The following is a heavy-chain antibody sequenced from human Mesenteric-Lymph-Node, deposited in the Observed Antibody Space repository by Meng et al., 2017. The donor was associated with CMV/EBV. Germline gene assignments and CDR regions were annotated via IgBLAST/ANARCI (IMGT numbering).Heavy chain of an antibody. Sequence: GESLKISCAASGFTFSSYWMSWVRQAPGKGLEWVANIKQDGSEKYYVDSVKGRFTISRDNAKNSLYLQMNSLRAEDTAVYHCAKDQRHCSGGKCLFDYWGQGTPVTVSS. CDR1: GFTFSSYW. V-gene: IGHV3-7*01. J-gene: IGHJ4*02. CDR2: IKQDGSEK. D-gene: IGHD2-15*01. CDR3: AKDQRHCSGGKCLFDY.